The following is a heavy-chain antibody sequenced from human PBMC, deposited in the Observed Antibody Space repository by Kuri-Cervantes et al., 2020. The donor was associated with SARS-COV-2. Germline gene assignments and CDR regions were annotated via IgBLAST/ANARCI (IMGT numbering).Heavy chain of an antibody. CDR3: ARDGGNPYNWFDP. CDR1: GGSISSGGYY. V-gene: IGHV4-31*03. CDR2: IYYSGST. Sequence: TLSLTCTVSGGSISSGGYYWSWIRQHPGKGLEWIGYIYYSGSTYYNPSLKSRVTISVDTSKNQFSLKLSSVTASDTTVYCCARDGGNPYNWFDPWGQGTMVTVSS. D-gene: IGHD4-23*01. J-gene: IGHJ5*02.